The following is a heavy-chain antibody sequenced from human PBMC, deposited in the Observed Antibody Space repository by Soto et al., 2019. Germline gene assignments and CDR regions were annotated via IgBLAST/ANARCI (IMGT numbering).Heavy chain of an antibody. V-gene: IGHV3-30*18. CDR2: ISYDGSNK. Sequence: QVQLVESGGGVVQPGRSLRLSCAASGFTFSSYGMHWVRQAPGKGLEWVAVISYDGSNKYYADSVKGRFTISRDNSKNTLYLQMNSLRAEDTAVYYCAKDRGMFYGMDVWGQGTTVTVSS. D-gene: IGHD3-10*01. J-gene: IGHJ6*02. CDR1: GFTFSSYG. CDR3: AKDRGMFYGMDV.